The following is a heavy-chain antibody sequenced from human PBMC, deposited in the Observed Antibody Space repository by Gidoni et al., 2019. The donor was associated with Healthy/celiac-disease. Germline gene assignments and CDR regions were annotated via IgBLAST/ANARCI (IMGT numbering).Heavy chain of an antibody. Sequence: EVQLVESGGGLVQPGGSLRLSCAASGFTFSSYSMNWVRQAPGKGLEWVSYISSSSSTIYYADSVKGRFTISRDNAKNSLYLQMNSLRAEDTAVYYCARVGYCSSTSCRGYWYFDLWGRGTLVTVSS. D-gene: IGHD2-2*01. CDR2: ISSSSSTI. CDR1: GFTFSSYS. CDR3: ARVGYCSSTSCRGYWYFDL. V-gene: IGHV3-48*01. J-gene: IGHJ2*01.